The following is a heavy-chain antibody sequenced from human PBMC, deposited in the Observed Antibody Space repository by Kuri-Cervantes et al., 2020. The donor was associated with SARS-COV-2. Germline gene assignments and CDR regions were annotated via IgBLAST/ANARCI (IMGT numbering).Heavy chain of an antibody. CDR3: ARRTASVSKDAFDI. CDR2: IYPGDSDT. V-gene: IGHV5-51*01. D-gene: IGHD5-18*01. Sequence: KVSCKGSGYSFTSYWIGWVRQMPGKGLEWMGIIYPGDSDTRYSPSFQGQVTISADKSISTAYLQWSSLKASDTAMYYCARRTASVSKDAFDIWGQGTMVTVSS. CDR1: GYSFTSYW. J-gene: IGHJ3*02.